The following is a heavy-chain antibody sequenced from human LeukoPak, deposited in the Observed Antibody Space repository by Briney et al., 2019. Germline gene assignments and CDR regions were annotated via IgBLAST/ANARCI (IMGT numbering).Heavy chain of an antibody. CDR2: IRHDGSSI. CDR3: AKTGFQWGEYFYYMDV. J-gene: IGHJ6*03. D-gene: IGHD1-14*01. CDR1: GFTFSNYA. Sequence: GGSLRLSCAASGFTFSNYAMHWVRQAPGKGLEWVAFIRHDGSSIYYADSVKGRFTISRDNSKNTLYLQMNSLIAEDMAVYYCAKTGFQWGEYFYYMDVWGKGTTVTVSS. V-gene: IGHV3-30*02.